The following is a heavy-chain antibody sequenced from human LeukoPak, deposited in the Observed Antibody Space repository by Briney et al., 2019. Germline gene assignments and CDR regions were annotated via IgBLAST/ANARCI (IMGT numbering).Heavy chain of an antibody. CDR3: ARDKGIAAAGPQTYYGMDV. J-gene: IGHJ6*02. V-gene: IGHV4-59*01. D-gene: IGHD6-13*01. Sequence: PSETLSHTCTVSGGSISSYYWSWIRQPPGKGLEWIGYIYYSGSTNYNPSLKSRVTISVDTSKNQFSLKLSSVTAADTAVYYCARDKGIAAAGPQTYYGMDVWGQGTTVTVSS. CDR2: IYYSGST. CDR1: GGSISSYY.